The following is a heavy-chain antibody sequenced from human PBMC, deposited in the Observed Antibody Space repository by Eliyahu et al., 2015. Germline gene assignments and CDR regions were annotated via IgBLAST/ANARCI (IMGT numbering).Heavy chain of an antibody. J-gene: IGHJ3*02. D-gene: IGHD2-2*01. CDR1: XGSVXSGXXX. V-gene: IGHV4-31*03. CDR2: IFYSGTI. Sequence: QVQLQESGPGLVKPSQTLSLTCTXXXGSVXSGXXXXNWIRQHPGKGLEWIXRIFYSGTIDYNPSLKSRVSTSVDTSKNEFSLKLSSVTAADTAIYYCATQSRAAFDIWGQGTTVTVSS. CDR3: ATQSRAAFDI.